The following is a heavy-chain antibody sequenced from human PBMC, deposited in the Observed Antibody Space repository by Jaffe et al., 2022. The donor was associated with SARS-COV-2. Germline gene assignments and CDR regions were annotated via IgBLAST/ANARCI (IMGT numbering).Heavy chain of an antibody. CDR3: AKGHNTRTVGYLYYYMDV. J-gene: IGHJ6*03. V-gene: IGHV3-23*04. Sequence: EVQVVESGGGLVQPGGSLRLSCAASGFTFSTFAMSWVRQTPGKGLEWVSTVSNSGVGTYHADSVKGRFTISRDDSKNTLYLQMISLRAEDTAVYYCAKGHNTRTVGYLYYYMDVWGKGTTVTVSS. D-gene: IGHD6-25*01. CDR1: GFTFSTFA. CDR2: VSNSGVGT.